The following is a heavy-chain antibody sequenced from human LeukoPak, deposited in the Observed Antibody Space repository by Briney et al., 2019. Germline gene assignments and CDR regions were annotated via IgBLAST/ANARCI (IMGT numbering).Heavy chain of an antibody. D-gene: IGHD6-13*01. CDR3: ARGAAAGLWGFDY. Sequence: IPSETLSLTCTVSGGSISSYYWSWIRQPPEKGLEWIGYIYYSGSTNYNPSLKSRVTISVDTSKNQFSLKLSSVTAADTAVYYCARGAAAGLWGFDYWGQGTLVTVSS. J-gene: IGHJ4*02. CDR2: IYYSGST. V-gene: IGHV4-59*12. CDR1: GGSISSYY.